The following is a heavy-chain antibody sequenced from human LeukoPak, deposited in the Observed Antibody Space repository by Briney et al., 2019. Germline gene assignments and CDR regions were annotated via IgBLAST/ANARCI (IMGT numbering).Heavy chain of an antibody. V-gene: IGHV4-31*03. CDR2: IYYNGNT. J-gene: IGHJ4*02. Sequence: SETLSLTCTVSSGSISSAGHYWSWIRQHPGKGLEWIGYIYYNGNTNYNPSLESRITMSVDTSKNQFSLNLRSVTAADTAVYYCAGSPDLAGPFDLWGQGTLVTVSS. CDR1: SGSISSAGHY. D-gene: IGHD1-14*01. CDR3: AGSPDLAGPFDL.